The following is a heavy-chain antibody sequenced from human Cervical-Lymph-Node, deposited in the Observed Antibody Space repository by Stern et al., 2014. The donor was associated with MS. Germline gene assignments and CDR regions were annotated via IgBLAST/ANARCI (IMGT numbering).Heavy chain of an antibody. CDR1: GFTVSNYY. CDR3: ARDRVTTVTTYYFDS. D-gene: IGHD4-17*01. CDR2: IYTSGKT. J-gene: IGHJ4*02. V-gene: IGHV3-66*02. Sequence: EVQLVESGGGLVQPGGSLRLSCAASGFTVSNYYKSWVRQAPGKGLEWVSIIYTSGKTYYADSVRGRFVISRDKSKSTLYLQMDSLRPEDTAVYYCARDRVTTVTTYYFDSWGQGTRVTVSS.